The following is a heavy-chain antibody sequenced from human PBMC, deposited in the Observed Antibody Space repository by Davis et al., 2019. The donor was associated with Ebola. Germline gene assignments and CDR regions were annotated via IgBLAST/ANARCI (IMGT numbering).Heavy chain of an antibody. CDR2: IYHSGST. D-gene: IGHD3-16*02. Sequence: MPSETLSLTCAVSGGSISSSNWWSWVRQPPGKGLEWIGEIYHSGSTNYNPSLKSRVTISVDKSKNQFSLKLSSVTAADTAVYYCARGRGYVWGSYRFGYWGQGTLVTVSS. J-gene: IGHJ4*02. CDR3: ARGRGYVWGSYRFGY. V-gene: IGHV4-4*02. CDR1: GGSISSSNW.